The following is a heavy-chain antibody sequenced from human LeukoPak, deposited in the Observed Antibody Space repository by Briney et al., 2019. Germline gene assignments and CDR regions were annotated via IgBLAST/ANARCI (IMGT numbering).Heavy chain of an antibody. CDR1: GYNFITYW. CDR2: IYPGDSDT. J-gene: IGHJ3*02. D-gene: IGHD1-26*01. V-gene: IGHV5-51*01. Sequence: GESLKISCKGSGYNFITYWIAWVRQMPGKGLEWMGIIYPGDSDTRYSPAFQGQVTISADKSISTAYLQWSSLKASDTAMYYCARLSGGSSLRNDAFHIWGQGTMVTVSS. CDR3: ARLSGGSSLRNDAFHI.